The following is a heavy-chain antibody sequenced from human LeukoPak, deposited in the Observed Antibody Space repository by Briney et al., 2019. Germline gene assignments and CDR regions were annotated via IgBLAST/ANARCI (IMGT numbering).Heavy chain of an antibody. CDR1: GGSFSVYY. CDR2: INHSGST. CDR3: ARYRGKTTVSSLDWFDR. Sequence: SETLSLTCAVYGGSFSVYYWSWIRQPPGKGLEWIGEINHSGSTNYNPSLKSRVTISVDTSKNQFSLKRSSATAADTAVYYCARYRGKTTVSSLDWFDRWGQGTLVTVSS. V-gene: IGHV4-34*01. J-gene: IGHJ5*02. D-gene: IGHD4-11*01.